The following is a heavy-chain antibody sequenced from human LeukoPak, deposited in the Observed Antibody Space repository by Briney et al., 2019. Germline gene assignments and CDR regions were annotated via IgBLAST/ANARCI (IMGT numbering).Heavy chain of an antibody. Sequence: SVKVSCKASGGTFSSYAISWVRQAPGQGLEWMGGIIPIFGTANYAQKFQGRVTITTDESTSTAYMELSSLRSEDTAVYYCAREVYCSGGSCYSVIAGDAFDIWGQGTMVTVSS. CDR1: GGTFSSYA. V-gene: IGHV1-69*05. CDR3: AREVYCSGGSCYSVIAGDAFDI. J-gene: IGHJ3*02. D-gene: IGHD2-15*01. CDR2: IIPIFGTA.